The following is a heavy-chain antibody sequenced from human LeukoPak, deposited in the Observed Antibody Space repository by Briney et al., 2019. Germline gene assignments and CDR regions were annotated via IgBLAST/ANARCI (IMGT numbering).Heavy chain of an antibody. Sequence: SETLSLTCTVSGGSISSGGYYWSWLRQHPGKGLEWIGYIYYSGSTYYNPSLKSRVTISVDTSKNQFSLKLSSVTAADTAVYYCARDPRPTDVLLWFGDSNYGMDVWGKGTTVTVSS. J-gene: IGHJ6*04. CDR3: ARDPRPTDVLLWFGDSNYGMDV. V-gene: IGHV4-31*03. CDR2: IYYSGST. CDR1: GGSISSGGYY. D-gene: IGHD3-10*01.